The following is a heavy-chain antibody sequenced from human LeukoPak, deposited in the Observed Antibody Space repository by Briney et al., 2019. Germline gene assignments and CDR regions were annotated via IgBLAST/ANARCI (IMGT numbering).Heavy chain of an antibody. CDR2: MNPNSGNT. CDR1: GYTFTSYD. J-gene: IGHJ3*02. Sequence: ASVKVSCKASGYTFTSYDINWVRQATGQGLEWMGWMNPNSGNTGYAQKFQGRVTITRNTSISTAYMELSSLRSEDTAVYYCARVVDTAMADAFDIWGQGTMVTVSS. CDR3: ARVVDTAMADAFDI. V-gene: IGHV1-8*03. D-gene: IGHD5-18*01.